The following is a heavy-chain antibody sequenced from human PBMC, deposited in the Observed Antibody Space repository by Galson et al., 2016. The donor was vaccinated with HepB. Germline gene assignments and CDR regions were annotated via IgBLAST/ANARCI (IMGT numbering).Heavy chain of an antibody. D-gene: IGHD2-15*01. V-gene: IGHV3-15*01. CDR1: GLIFSNAY. J-gene: IGHJ4*02. Sequence: LRLSCAASGLIFSNAYMTWVRQAPGKGLQWVGRIKSKTDGGTTAYAAPVKGRFTISRDDSKDTLYLQMNSLKTEDTAVYYCATGGRSSGRPDNWGQGTLVTVSS. CDR3: ATGGRSSGRPDN. CDR2: IKSKTDGGTT.